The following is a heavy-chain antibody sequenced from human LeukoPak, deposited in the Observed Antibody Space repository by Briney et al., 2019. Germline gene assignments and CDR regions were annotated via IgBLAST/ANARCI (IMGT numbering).Heavy chain of an antibody. J-gene: IGHJ6*03. V-gene: IGHV1-18*01. CDR1: GYTFTSYG. D-gene: IGHD3-3*01. CDR3: ARDKTKDYDFWSGYYSPWYYYYYMDV. Sequence: ASVKVSCKASGYTFTSYGISWVRQAPGQGLEWMGWISTYNGNTNYAQKIQGRVTMTTDTSTSTAYMELRSLRSDDTAVYYCARDKTKDYDFWSGYYSPWYYYYYMDVWGKGTTVTVSS. CDR2: ISTYNGNT.